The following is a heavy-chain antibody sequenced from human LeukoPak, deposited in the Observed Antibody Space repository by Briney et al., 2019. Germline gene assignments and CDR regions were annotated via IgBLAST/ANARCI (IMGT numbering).Heavy chain of an antibody. CDR2: IKHGGSEA. V-gene: IGHV3-7*01. CDR1: GFIFSDYW. CDR3: VRGGAHVFDY. J-gene: IGHJ4*02. Sequence: PGGSLRLSCAASGFIFSDYWMSWVRQAPGKGLEWVASIKHGGSEATYAASVKGRFTISRDDAKKSLYLQMDSLRAEDTAVYYCVRGGAHVFDYWAQGTLVRLL. D-gene: IGHD1-26*01.